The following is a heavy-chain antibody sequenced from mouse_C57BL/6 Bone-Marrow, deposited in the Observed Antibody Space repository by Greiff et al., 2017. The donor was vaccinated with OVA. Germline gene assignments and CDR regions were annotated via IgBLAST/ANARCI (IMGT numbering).Heavy chain of an antibody. Sequence: EVKLQESGPGLVKPSQSLSLTCSVTGYSITSCYYWYWIRQFPGNKLEWMGYISYDGSNNYNPSLKNRISITRDTSKNQFFLKLNSVTTEDTATYYCAREATTGVEGYYFDYWGQGTTLTVSS. V-gene: IGHV3-6*01. CDR1: GYSITSCYY. J-gene: IGHJ2*01. D-gene: IGHD1-1*01. CDR2: ISYDGSN. CDR3: AREATTGVEGYYFDY.